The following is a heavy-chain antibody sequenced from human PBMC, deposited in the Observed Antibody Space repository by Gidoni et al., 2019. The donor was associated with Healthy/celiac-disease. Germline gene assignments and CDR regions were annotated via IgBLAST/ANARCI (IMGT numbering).Heavy chain of an antibody. CDR1: GSTFTGYY. Sequence: QVQLVQSGAEVKKPGASVKVPCQASGSTFTGYYLHWVRQAPGQGLEWMGWINPNSGGTNYAQKFQGRVTMTRDTSISTAYMELSRLRSDDTAVYYCARDTYDFWSGFLGGGFDPWGQGTLVTVSS. D-gene: IGHD3-3*01. CDR3: ARDTYDFWSGFLGGGFDP. J-gene: IGHJ5*02. V-gene: IGHV1-2*02. CDR2: INPNSGGT.